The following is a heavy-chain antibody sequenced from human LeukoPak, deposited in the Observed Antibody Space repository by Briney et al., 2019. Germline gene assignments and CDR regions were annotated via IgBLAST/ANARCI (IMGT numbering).Heavy chain of an antibody. CDR2: INTAGDT. CDR3: ARAPPGSGWLIDY. V-gene: IGHV3-13*04. CDR1: GFTFSDYD. D-gene: IGHD6-19*01. Sequence: GGSLRLSCAASGFTFSDYDMHWVRHATGKGLEWVSAINTAGDTYYPDSVKGRFTISRENAKNSLYLQLNSLRAGDTAVYFCARAPPGSGWLIDYWGQGTLITASS. J-gene: IGHJ4*02.